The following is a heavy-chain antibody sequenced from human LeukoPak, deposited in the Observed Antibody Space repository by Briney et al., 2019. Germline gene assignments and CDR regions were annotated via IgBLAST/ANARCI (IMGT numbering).Heavy chain of an antibody. Sequence: GGSLRLSYAASGFTFSDSYMTWVRQAPGKGVEWVAYISGSGHDINYSDSVKGRFTTSRDNAKNSLYLQMSSLRVEDTAVYYCTRDPRHFDSCGQGTLVTVSS. CDR2: ISGSGHDI. CDR3: TRDPRHFDS. CDR1: GFTFSDSY. V-gene: IGHV3-11*04. D-gene: IGHD6-6*01. J-gene: IGHJ5*01.